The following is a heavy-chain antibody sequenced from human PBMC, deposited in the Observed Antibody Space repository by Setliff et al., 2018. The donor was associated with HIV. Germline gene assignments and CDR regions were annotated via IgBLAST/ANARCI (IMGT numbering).Heavy chain of an antibody. CDR1: GGSFSGYY. CDR3: ARGHLSPKFDP. V-gene: IGHV4-34*01. Sequence: SETLSLTCAVYGGSFSGYYWSWIRQPPGRGLEWIGEINHSGSTNYNPSLKSRVTISVDTSKNQFSLKLSSVTAADTAVYYCARGHLSPKFDPWGQGTLVTVTS. CDR2: INHSGST. J-gene: IGHJ5*02.